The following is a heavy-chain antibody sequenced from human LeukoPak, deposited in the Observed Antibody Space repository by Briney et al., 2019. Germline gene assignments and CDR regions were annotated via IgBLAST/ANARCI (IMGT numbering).Heavy chain of an antibody. CDR1: GFTFSTYV. Sequence: GGSLRLSCAASGFTFSTYVMNWVRQAPGKVLECVSFISGSSNYIYYAYSMKGRFTISRDNAKNSLYLQMNSLRAEDTAVYYCAREKDTSLAPYFDYWGQGTLVPVSS. CDR2: ISGSSNYI. J-gene: IGHJ4*02. V-gene: IGHV3-21*01. CDR3: AREKDTSLAPYFDY. D-gene: IGHD5-18*01.